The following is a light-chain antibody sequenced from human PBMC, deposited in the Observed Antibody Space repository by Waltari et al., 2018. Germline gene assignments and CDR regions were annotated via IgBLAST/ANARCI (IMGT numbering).Light chain of an antibody. CDR1: SGHISNV. V-gene: IGLV4-69*01. J-gene: IGLJ3*02. Sequence: QLVLTQSPSASASLGASVKLTCTLSSGHISNVIAWHQQHPRKGPRYLMKVNSDGSHSKGDEIPDGFSGSVSGAERYLTISSLQSEDEADYYCQTGGHGTWVFGGGTKLTVL. CDR3: QTGGHGTWV. CDR2: VNSDGSH.